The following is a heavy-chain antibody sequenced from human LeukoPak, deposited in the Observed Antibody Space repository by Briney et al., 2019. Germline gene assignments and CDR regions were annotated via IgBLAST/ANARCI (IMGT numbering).Heavy chain of an antibody. J-gene: IGHJ4*02. V-gene: IGHV3-30*18. CDR3: AKDRGITMVRGAPFGY. Sequence: GGSLRLSCAASGFTFSSYGMHWVRQAPGKGLEWVAVISYDGSNKYYADSVKGRFTISRDNSKNTLYLQMNSLRAEDTAVYYCAKDRGITMVRGAPFGYWGQGTLVTVSS. CDR2: ISYDGSNK. D-gene: IGHD3-10*01. CDR1: GFTFSSYG.